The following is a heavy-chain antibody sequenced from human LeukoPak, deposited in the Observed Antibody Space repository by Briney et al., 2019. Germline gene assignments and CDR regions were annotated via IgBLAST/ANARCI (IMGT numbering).Heavy chain of an antibody. CDR1: GGSISSYY. CDR2: IYYSGST. CDR3: ARDRSLWFGEFNYGMDV. D-gene: IGHD3-10*01. Sequence: SETLSLTCTVSGGSISSYYWSWIRQPPGKGLEWIGYIYYSGSTNYNPSLKSRVTISVDTSKNQFSLKLSSVTAADTAVYYCARDRSLWFGEFNYGMDVWGQGTTVTVSS. J-gene: IGHJ6*02. V-gene: IGHV4-59*01.